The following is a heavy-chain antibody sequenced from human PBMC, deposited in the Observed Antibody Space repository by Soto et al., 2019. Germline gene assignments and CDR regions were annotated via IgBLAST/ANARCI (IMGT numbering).Heavy chain of an antibody. Sequence: VQLVESGGGVVQPGRSLRLSCAASGFTFSDYAMHWVRQAPGKGLEWVAVVSHDGRNTHYADSVNGGFTISRDSSKNTVSLEMTSLRAEDTAVYYCAKGGRQWLVTSDFNYWGQGALVTVSS. CDR1: GFTFSDYA. CDR3: AKGGRQWLVTSDFNY. CDR2: VSHDGRNT. V-gene: IGHV3-30*18. D-gene: IGHD6-19*01. J-gene: IGHJ4*02.